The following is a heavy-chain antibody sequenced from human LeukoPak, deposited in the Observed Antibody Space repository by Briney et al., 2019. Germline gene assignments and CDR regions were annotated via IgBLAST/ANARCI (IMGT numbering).Heavy chain of an antibody. CDR1: GFDFSSNW. Sequence: HPGGSLRLSCAASGFDFSSNWMHWVRHAPGQGLVWVSRIKGDGISTNYADSVKGRFTISRDIAKNTLYLQMNSPRAEDTGVYYCAKDHYWSIDYWGRGTLVTVSS. J-gene: IGHJ4*02. V-gene: IGHV3-74*01. CDR3: AKDHYWSIDY. D-gene: IGHD3-3*01. CDR2: IKGDGIST.